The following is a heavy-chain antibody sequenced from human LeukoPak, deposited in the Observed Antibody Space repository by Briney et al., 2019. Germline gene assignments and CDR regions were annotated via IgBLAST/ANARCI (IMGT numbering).Heavy chain of an antibody. Sequence: PGGSLRLSCAASGFTFSNYGMHWVRQAPGKGLEWVAVISSDGFKQDFADSVKGRFTISGDNSKNTLYLQMNSLRVEDTAVYYCARGAHKRDDYGGFFDYWGQGTLVTVSS. D-gene: IGHD4-23*01. CDR2: ISSDGFKQ. V-gene: IGHV3-30*03. CDR1: GFTFSNYG. CDR3: ARGAHKRDDYGGFFDY. J-gene: IGHJ4*02.